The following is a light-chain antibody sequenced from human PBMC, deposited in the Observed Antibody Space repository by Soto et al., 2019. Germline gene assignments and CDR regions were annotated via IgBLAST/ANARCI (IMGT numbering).Light chain of an antibody. CDR2: GAS. Sequence: EIVLTQSPATLSLSPGERATLSCRASQTVRNSNLAWYQQKPGQAPRLLIYGASTWATGIPTRFSGSGSGTEFPLTIRTLQSEDFAVYYCQQYSALPLTFGGGTKVEI. J-gene: IGKJ4*01. CDR3: QQYSALPLT. V-gene: IGKV3-15*01. CDR1: QTVRNSN.